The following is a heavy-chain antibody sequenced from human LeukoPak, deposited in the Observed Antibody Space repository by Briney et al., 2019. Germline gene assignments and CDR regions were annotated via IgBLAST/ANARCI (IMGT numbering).Heavy chain of an antibody. CDR2: ISAFNGNT. V-gene: IGHV1-18*01. CDR3: ARGGTVVDTANPFDF. J-gene: IGHJ4*02. CDR1: GYTFTSFV. D-gene: IGHD5-18*01. Sequence: ASVKVSCKASGYTFTSFVISWVRQAPGQGLEWMGWISAFNGNTNYAQKIQGRITMTTDTSTSTAYMELRSLRSDDTAVYYCARGGTVVDTANPFDFWGQGTLVTVSS.